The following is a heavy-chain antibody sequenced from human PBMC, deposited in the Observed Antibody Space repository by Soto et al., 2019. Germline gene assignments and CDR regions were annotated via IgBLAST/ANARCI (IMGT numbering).Heavy chain of an antibody. Sequence: QVQLQESGPGLVKPSETLSFTCNVSGGSISSGGYYWSWIRQLPGKGLEWIGYIYHRGGTYYNPALKRRISSSVDTSKNQFSLKLTSVTAAETAVYFCARAPGRMMNALRYYYGLDVCDQWTTVTVSS. J-gene: IGHJ6*02. CDR1: GGSISSGGYY. D-gene: IGHD2-8*01. CDR3: ARAPGRMMNALRYYYGLDV. V-gene: IGHV4-31*02. CDR2: IYHRGGT.